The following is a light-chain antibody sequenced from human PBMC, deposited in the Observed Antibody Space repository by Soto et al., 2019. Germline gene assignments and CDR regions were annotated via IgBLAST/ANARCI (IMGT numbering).Light chain of an antibody. J-gene: IGKJ4*01. Sequence: DIPMTQSPSSLSASVGDRVTITCLASQSISSYLNWYQQKPGKAPKLLIYAASSLQSGVPSRFSGSGSGTDFTLTISSLQPEDFATYYCQQSYSTPLTFGGGTKVEIK. V-gene: IGKV1-39*01. CDR3: QQSYSTPLT. CDR1: QSISSY. CDR2: AAS.